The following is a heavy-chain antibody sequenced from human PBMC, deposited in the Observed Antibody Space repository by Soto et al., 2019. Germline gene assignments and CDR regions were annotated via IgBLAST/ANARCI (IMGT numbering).Heavy chain of an antibody. J-gene: IGHJ4*02. D-gene: IGHD3-10*01. CDR2: IYYSGST. V-gene: IGHV4-31*03. CDR1: GGSISSGGYY. CDR3: ARIPVSQLFLDY. Sequence: SETLSLTCTVSGGSISSGGYYWSWIRQHPGKGLEWIGYIYYSGSTYYNPSLKSRVTISVDTSKNQFSLKLSSVTAADTAVYYCARIPVSQLFLDYWGQGTLVTVSS.